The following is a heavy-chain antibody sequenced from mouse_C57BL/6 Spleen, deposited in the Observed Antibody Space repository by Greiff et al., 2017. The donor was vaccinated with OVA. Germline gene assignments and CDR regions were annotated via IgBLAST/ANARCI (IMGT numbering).Heavy chain of an antibody. CDR3: ASAGGYAMDY. V-gene: IGHV1-69*01. CDR2: IDPSDSYT. CDR1: GYTFTSYW. J-gene: IGHJ4*01. Sequence: VQLQQPGAELVMPGASVKLSCKASGYTFTSYWMHWVKQRPGQGLEWIGEIDPSDSYTNYNQKFKGKSTLTVDKSSSTAYMQLSRLTSEDSAVYYCASAGGYAMDYWGQGTSVTVSS.